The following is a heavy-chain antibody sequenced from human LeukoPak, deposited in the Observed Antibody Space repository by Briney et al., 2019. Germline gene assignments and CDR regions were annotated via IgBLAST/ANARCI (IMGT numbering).Heavy chain of an antibody. CDR2: INPNSGGT. Sequence: ASVKVSCKASGYTFTGYYMHWVRQAPGQGLEWMGWINPNSGGTNYAQKFQGRVTITADESTSTAYMELSSLRSEDTAVYYCATNQRYCSSTSCSYYYYMDVWGKGTTVTVSS. CDR1: GYTFTGYY. J-gene: IGHJ6*03. V-gene: IGHV1-2*02. D-gene: IGHD2-2*01. CDR3: ATNQRYCSSTSCSYYYYMDV.